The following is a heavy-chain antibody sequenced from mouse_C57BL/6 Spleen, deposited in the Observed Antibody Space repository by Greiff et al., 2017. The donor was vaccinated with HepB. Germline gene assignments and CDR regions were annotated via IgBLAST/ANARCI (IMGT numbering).Heavy chain of an antibody. Sequence: EVQLKQSGPELVKPGASVKISCKASGYSFTGYYMNWVKQSPEKSLEWIGEINPSTGGTTYNQKFKAKATLTVDKSSSTAYMQLKSLTSEESAVYYCARSALGRFAYWGQGTLVTVSA. CDR2: INPSTGGT. J-gene: IGHJ3*01. CDR1: GYSFTGYY. V-gene: IGHV1-42*01. D-gene: IGHD4-1*01. CDR3: ARSALGRFAY.